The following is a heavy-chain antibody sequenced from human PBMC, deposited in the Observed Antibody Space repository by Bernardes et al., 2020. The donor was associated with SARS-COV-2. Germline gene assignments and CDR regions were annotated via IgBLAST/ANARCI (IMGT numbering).Heavy chain of an antibody. J-gene: IGHJ4*02. Sequence: GGSLRLSCAASGFTFDDYAMHWVRQAPGKGLEWVSGISWNSGSIGYADSVKGRFTISRDNAKNSLYLQMNSLRAEDTALYYCAKDMAVGWNYNRGFDYWGQGTLVTVSS. CDR1: GFTFDDYA. CDR3: AKDMAVGWNYNRGFDY. D-gene: IGHD1-7*01. CDR2: ISWNSGSI. V-gene: IGHV3-9*01.